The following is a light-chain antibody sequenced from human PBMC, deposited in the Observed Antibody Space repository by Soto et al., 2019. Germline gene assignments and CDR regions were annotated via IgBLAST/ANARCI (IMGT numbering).Light chain of an antibody. Sequence: IQIDPSPASLSSSAGGKGTITCPASQGISNYLNWYQQKPGKAPKLLIFDASNLETGVPSRFSGSGSGTDFSFSISSLQPEDIATYYCQQYDNLPYTFGQGTKVDIK. CDR2: DAS. J-gene: IGKJ2*01. CDR3: QQYDNLPYT. CDR1: QGISNY. V-gene: IGKV1-33*01.